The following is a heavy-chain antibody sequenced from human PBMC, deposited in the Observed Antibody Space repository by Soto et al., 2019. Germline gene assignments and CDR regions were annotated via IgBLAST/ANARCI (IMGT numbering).Heavy chain of an antibody. V-gene: IGHV3-23*01. CDR2: ITSGGGST. Sequence: PGESLKISCAASGFTFSNYAMSWVRQAPGKGLEWVSAITSGGGSTYYADSVKGRFTISRDNSNNTLYLQMNSLRAEDTAVYYCARGLKYSSSSYWFDPWGQGTLVTV. CDR1: GFTFSNYA. J-gene: IGHJ5*02. CDR3: ARGLKYSSSSYWFDP. D-gene: IGHD6-6*01.